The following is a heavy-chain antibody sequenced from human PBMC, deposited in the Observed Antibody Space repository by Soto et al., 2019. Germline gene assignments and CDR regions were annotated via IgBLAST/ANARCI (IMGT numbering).Heavy chain of an antibody. Sequence: QVQLVQSGAEVKKPGASVKVSCKASGYTFTSYGISWVRQAPGQGLEWMGSISAYNGNTNYAQKLQGRVTMTTDTSTSTAYMELRSLRSDDTAVYYCARERTMVRGVIIRYFDYWGQGTLVTVSS. J-gene: IGHJ4*02. CDR1: GYTFTSYG. CDR3: ARERTMVRGVIIRYFDY. CDR2: ISAYNGNT. V-gene: IGHV1-18*01. D-gene: IGHD3-10*01.